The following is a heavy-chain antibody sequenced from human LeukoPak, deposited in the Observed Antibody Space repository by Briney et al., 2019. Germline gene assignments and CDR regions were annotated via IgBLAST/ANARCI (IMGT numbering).Heavy chain of an antibody. CDR1: GFSLSTSGVG. V-gene: IGHV2-5*01. CDR3: AHRPGSGWLRGNWFDP. CDR2: IYWNDDK. J-gene: IGHJ5*02. D-gene: IGHD6-19*01. Sequence: SGPTLVKPTQTLTLTCTFSGFSLSTSGVGVGWIRQPPGKALEWLALIYWNDDKRYSPSLKSRLTITKDTSKNQVVLTMTNMDPVDTATYYCAHRPGSGWLRGNWFDPWGQGTLVTVSS.